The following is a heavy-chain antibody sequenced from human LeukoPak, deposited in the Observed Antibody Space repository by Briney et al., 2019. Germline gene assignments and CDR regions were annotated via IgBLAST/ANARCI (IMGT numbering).Heavy chain of an antibody. J-gene: IGHJ4*02. V-gene: IGHV4-59*12. Sequence: ASETLSLTCTVSGGSISSYYWSWIRQPPGKGLEWIGYIYYSGSTNYNPSLKSRVTISVDTSKNQFSLKLSSVTAADTAVYYCARGIAAYMIVGDYWGQGTLVTVSS. CDR3: ARGIAAYMIVGDY. CDR1: GGSISSYY. CDR2: IYYSGST. D-gene: IGHD3-22*01.